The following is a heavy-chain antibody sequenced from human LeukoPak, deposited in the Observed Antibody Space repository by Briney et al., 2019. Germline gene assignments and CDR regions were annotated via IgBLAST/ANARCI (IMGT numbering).Heavy chain of an antibody. D-gene: IGHD6-19*01. V-gene: IGHV3-33*01. CDR3: APAVASSSGWYADY. Sequence: PGGSLRLSCAASGFTFRSYGMHWVRQAPGKGLEWVAVIWYDGSNKYYADSVKGRFTVSRDNSKNTLYLQMNSLRAEDTAVYYCAPAVASSSGWYADYWGQGTLVTVSS. J-gene: IGHJ4*02. CDR1: GFTFRSYG. CDR2: IWYDGSNK.